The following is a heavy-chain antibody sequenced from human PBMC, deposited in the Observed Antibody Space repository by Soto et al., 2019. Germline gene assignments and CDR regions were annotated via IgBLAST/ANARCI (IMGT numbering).Heavy chain of an antibody. Sequence: PSETLSLTCTVSGGSISSSSYYWGWIRQPPGKGLEWIGSIYYSGSTYYNPSLKSRVTISVDTSKNQFSLKRSSVTAAETAVYYCASFGILTGYYKGSTGYYYYGMDVCAQGTTVTVSS. J-gene: IGHJ6*02. CDR3: ASFGILTGYYKGSTGYYYYGMDV. D-gene: IGHD3-9*01. V-gene: IGHV4-39*01. CDR2: IYYSGST. CDR1: GGSISSSSYY.